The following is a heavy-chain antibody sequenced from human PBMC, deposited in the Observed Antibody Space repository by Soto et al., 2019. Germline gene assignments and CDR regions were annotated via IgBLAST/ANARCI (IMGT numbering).Heavy chain of an antibody. D-gene: IGHD1-20*01. CDR1: GYSFTSHW. CDR3: ARHNFLNIPVDY. V-gene: IGHV5-51*01. CDR2: IYPGDSDT. Sequence: GESLKISCKGSGYSFTSHWIGWVRQLPGEGLEWMGIIYPGDSDTRYSPSFQGQVTISADKSINTAYLQWSSLKASDTAIYYCARHNFLNIPVDYWGQGTLVTVSS. J-gene: IGHJ4*02.